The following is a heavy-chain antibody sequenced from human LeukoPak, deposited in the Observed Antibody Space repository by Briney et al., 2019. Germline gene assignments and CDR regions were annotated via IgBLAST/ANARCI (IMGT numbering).Heavy chain of an antibody. V-gene: IGHV4-34*01. J-gene: IGHJ6*02. CDR3: ARPLTPNVLRFLEWLPYYYGMDV. D-gene: IGHD3-3*01. Sequence: PSETLSLTCAVYGGSFSGYYWSWIRQPPGKGLEWIGEINHSGSTNCNPSLKSRVTISVDTSKNQFSLKLSSVTAADTAVYYCARPLTPNVLRFLEWLPYYYGMDVWGQGTTVTVSS. CDR1: GGSFSGYY. CDR2: INHSGST.